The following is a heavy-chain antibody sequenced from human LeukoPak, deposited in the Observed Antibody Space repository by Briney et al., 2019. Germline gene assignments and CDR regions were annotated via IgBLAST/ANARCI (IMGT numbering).Heavy chain of an antibody. V-gene: IGHV7-4-1*02. J-gene: IGHJ4*02. D-gene: IGHD6-6*01. CDR1: GYTFTSYA. CDR3: AMTDTSSSLDY. Sequence: ASVKVSCKASGYTFTSYAMNWVRLAPGQGLEWMGWINTNTGNPTYAQGFTGRFVFSLDTSVSTAYLQISSLQAEDTAVYYCAMTDTSSSLDYWGQGTLVTVSS. CDR2: INTNTGNP.